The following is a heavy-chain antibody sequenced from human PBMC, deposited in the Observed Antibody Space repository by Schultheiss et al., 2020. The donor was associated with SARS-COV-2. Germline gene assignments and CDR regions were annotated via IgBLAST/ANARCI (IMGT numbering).Heavy chain of an antibody. J-gene: IGHJ6*03. V-gene: IGHV3-23*01. Sequence: GGSLRLSCTASGFTFSSYGMHWVRQAPGKGLEWVSAISGSGGSTYYADSVKGRFTISRDNSKNTLYLQMNSLKTEDTAVYYCTTVLSNCSSTSCYLEDYYYMDVWGKGTTVTVSS. CDR3: TTVLSNCSSTSCYLEDYYYMDV. CDR1: GFTFSSYG. CDR2: ISGSGGST. D-gene: IGHD2-2*01.